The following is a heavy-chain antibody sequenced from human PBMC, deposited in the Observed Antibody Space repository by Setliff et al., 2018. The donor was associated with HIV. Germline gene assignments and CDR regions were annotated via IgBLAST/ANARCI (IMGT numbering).Heavy chain of an antibody. Sequence: SETLSLTCTVSGGSVDGYYWSWIRQPAGGGLEWIGRMYAAGWSNYNPSLESRVTMSVDRSKDQFSLRLTSVSAADTAVYYCARSIYGSGSHPLDIWGQGTLVTVSS. D-gene: IGHD3-10*01. V-gene: IGHV4-4*07. CDR2: MYAAGWS. J-gene: IGHJ4*02. CDR1: GGSVDGYY. CDR3: ARSIYGSGSHPLDI.